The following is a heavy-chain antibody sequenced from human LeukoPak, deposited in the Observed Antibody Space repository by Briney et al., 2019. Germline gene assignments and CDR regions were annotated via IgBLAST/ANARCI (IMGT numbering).Heavy chain of an antibody. J-gene: IGHJ5*02. CDR1: GFTFSSYA. CDR2: ISYDGSNK. CDR3: ARDVGSRSYGGNWFDP. D-gene: IGHD6-19*01. V-gene: IGHV3-30-3*01. Sequence: GGSLRLSCAASGFTFSSYAMHWVRQAPGKGLEWVAVISYDGSNKYYADSVKGRFTISRDNSKNTLYLQMNSLRAEDTAVYYCARDVGSRSYGGNWFDPWGQGTLVTVSS.